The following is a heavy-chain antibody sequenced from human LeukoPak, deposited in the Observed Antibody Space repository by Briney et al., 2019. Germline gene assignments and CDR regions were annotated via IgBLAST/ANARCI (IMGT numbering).Heavy chain of an antibody. CDR3: ARFSSSWWELDY. CDR2: IYTSGST. CDR1: GGSISSYY. J-gene: IGHJ4*02. V-gene: IGHV4-59*01. Sequence: SETLSLTCTVSGGSISSYYWSWIRRPPGKGLEWIGLIYTSGSTNYNPSLKSRVTISVDTSKNQFSLKLSSVTAADTAVYYCARFSSSWWELDYWGQGTLVTVSS. D-gene: IGHD6-13*01.